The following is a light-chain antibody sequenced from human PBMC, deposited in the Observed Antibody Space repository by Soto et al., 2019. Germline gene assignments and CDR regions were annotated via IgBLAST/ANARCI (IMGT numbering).Light chain of an antibody. CDR1: QSVLYSSNNKNY. Sequence: DIEMTQSPDSLAVSLGERATINCKSSQSVLYSSNNKNYLAWYQQKPGQPPKLLIYWASTRESGVPDRFSGSGSGTDFTLTISSLQAEDVAVYYCQQYYSTRTFGQGTKLEIK. CDR2: WAS. CDR3: QQYYSTRT. V-gene: IGKV4-1*01. J-gene: IGKJ2*02.